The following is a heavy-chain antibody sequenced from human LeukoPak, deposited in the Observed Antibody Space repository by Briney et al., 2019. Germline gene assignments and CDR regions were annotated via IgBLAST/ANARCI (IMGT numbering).Heavy chain of an antibody. CDR1: GYTFTSYY. CDR3: ARTESGYKSMGNPKTTGYYYYMDV. J-gene: IGHJ6*03. Sequence: ASVKVSCKASGYTFTSYYMHWVRQAPGQGLEWMRIINPSGGSTSYAQKFQGRVTMTRDMSTSTVYMELSSLRSEDTAVYYCARTESGYKSMGNPKTTGYYYYMDVWGKGTTVTVSS. V-gene: IGHV1-46*01. D-gene: IGHD3-22*01. CDR2: INPSGGST.